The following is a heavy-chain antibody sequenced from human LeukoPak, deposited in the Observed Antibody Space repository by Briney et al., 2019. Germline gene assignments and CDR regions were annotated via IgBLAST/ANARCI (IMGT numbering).Heavy chain of an antibody. J-gene: IGHJ6*02. V-gene: IGHV1-46*01. D-gene: IGHD2-15*01. CDR3: ARIACSGGSCYSDYYYYYGMDV. Sequence: GASVKVSCKASGYTFTSYYMHWVRQAPGQGLEWMVIINPSGGSTSYAQKFQGRVTMTRDTSTSTVYMELSSLRSEDTAVYYCARIACSGGSCYSDYYYYYGMDVWGQGTTVTVSS. CDR2: INPSGGST. CDR1: GYTFTSYY.